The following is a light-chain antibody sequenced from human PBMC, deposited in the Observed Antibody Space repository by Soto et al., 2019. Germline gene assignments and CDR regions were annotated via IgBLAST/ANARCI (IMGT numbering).Light chain of an antibody. V-gene: IGKV1-5*01. CDR1: QRIGNW. J-gene: IGKJ1*01. CDR3: QQYNSYLWT. Sequence: DIQMTQSPSTLSASVGDSVTITCRASQRIGNWLAWYQQKPGKAPNLLIYDASTLKSGVPSRFSGSGSGTEFTLTISSLQPDDFATYYCQQYNSYLWTFGQGTKVDIK. CDR2: DAS.